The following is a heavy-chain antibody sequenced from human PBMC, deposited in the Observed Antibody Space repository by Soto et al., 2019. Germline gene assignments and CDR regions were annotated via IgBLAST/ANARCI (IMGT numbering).Heavy chain of an antibody. J-gene: IGHJ5*02. V-gene: IGHV4-39*01. D-gene: IGHD2-2*01. Sequence: QLQLQESGPGLVKASETLSLTCNVSGGSISSSRSYWAWIRQPPGKGLEWIANIFYSGSTYYNPSLAGRVTVSVDTSKNQFSLKLSSVTAADTAVYYCARQQTTADIDLWFDPWGQGTLVTVSS. CDR2: IFYSGST. CDR3: ARQQTTADIDLWFDP. CDR1: GGSISSSRSY.